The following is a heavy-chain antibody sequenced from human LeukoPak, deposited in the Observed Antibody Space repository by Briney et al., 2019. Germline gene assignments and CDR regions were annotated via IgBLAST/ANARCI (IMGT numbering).Heavy chain of an antibody. Sequence: GGSLRLSCAASGFTFSSYAMSWVRQAPGKGLEWVSAISGSGGSTYYADSVKGRFTISRDNSKNTLYLQMNSLRAEDTAVYYCAKGGCFGELLCKGWFDPWGQGTLVTVSS. CDR1: GFTFSSYA. J-gene: IGHJ5*02. V-gene: IGHV3-23*01. CDR2: ISGSGGST. D-gene: IGHD3-10*01. CDR3: AKGGCFGELLCKGWFDP.